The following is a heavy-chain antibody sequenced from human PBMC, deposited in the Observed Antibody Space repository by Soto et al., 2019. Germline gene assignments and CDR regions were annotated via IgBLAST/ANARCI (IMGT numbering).Heavy chain of an antibody. J-gene: IGHJ4*02. CDR3: ARESEDLTSNFDY. CDR1: GFTFTRYS. Sequence: EVQLVESGGGLVKPGGSLRLSCAASGFTFTRYSMNWVRQAPGKGLEWVSSISSTTNYIYYGDSMKGRFTISRDNGKNSLYLEIHSLRAEDTAVYYCARESEDLTSNFDYWGQGTLFTVSS. V-gene: IGHV3-21*06. CDR2: ISSTTNYI.